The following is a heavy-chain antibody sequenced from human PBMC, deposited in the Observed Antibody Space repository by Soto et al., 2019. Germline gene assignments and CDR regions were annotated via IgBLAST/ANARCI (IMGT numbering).Heavy chain of an antibody. CDR3: ARVGALLRVGSLLEWLFFDY. J-gene: IGHJ4*02. D-gene: IGHD3-3*01. CDR1: GGSISSGDYY. V-gene: IGHV4-30-4*01. Sequence: QVQLQESGPGLVKPSQTLSLTCTVSGGSISSGDYYWSWIRQPPGKGLEWIGYIYYSGSTYYNPSLKSRVTISVDTSKNQFSLKLSSVTAADTAVYYCARVGALLRVGSLLEWLFFDYWGQGTLVTVSS. CDR2: IYYSGST.